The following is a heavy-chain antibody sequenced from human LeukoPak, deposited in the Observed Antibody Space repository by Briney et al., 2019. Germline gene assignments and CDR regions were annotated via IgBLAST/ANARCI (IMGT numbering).Heavy chain of an antibody. CDR3: ARASYCSDGSCYSDY. D-gene: IGHD2-15*01. Sequence: GASVNLSCKASGYTFSSYSISWVRQAPGQGLEWMGWISAYYGNTIYAQKVKGRVTKTTDTSTSTTYMELRSLKSDDTAVYYCARASYCSDGSCYSDYWGQGTLFT. V-gene: IGHV1-18*01. CDR2: ISAYYGNT. CDR1: GYTFSSYS. J-gene: IGHJ4*02.